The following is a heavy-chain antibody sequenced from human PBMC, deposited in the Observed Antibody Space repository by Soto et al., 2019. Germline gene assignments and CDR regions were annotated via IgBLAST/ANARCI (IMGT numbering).Heavy chain of an antibody. CDR2: IGGSGGST. CDR1: GFTFSNYA. V-gene: IGHV3-23*01. D-gene: IGHD1-26*01. CDR3: AKDVGFGLSSY. Sequence: GGSLRLSCAASGFTFSNYAMNWVRQAPGKGLEWVSGIGGSGGSTYYADSVKGRFTISRDNSKNTLYLQMNSLRAEDTAVYYCAKDVGFGLSSYWGQGTLVTVSS. J-gene: IGHJ4*02.